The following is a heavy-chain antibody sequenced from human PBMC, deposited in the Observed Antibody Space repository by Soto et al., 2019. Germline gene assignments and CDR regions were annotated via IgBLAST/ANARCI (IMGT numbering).Heavy chain of an antibody. J-gene: IGHJ5*02. V-gene: IGHV4-39*01. CDR3: WRHYEITMTVAP. CDR1: GDSIRSTNYY. D-gene: IGHD3-22*01. CDR2: IYHTGST. Sequence: QLQLQESGPGLVKPSETLPLTCTVSGDSIRSTNYYWGWIRQSPGRGLEWLGSIYHTGSTYYNPSLKSRVTISVDTSKNQFSLRLNSVTAADTAVYYCWRHYEITMTVAPWGPGTLVTVSS.